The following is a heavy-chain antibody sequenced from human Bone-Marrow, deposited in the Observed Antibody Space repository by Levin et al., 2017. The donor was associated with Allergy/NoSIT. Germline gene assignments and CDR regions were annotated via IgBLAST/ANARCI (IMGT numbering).Heavy chain of an antibody. CDR3: ATEVSIRHAFDL. CDR1: GYPLTDIS. V-gene: IGHV1-24*01. Sequence: RASVKVSCKVSGYPLTDISMHWVRQAPGKGLEWMGGFDPQDFKTSYAQNFQGRVTLTEDTSADTAYMELSSLRSDDSAIYYCATEVSIRHAFDLWGQGTMVIVS. CDR2: FDPQDFKT. D-gene: IGHD2-8*01. J-gene: IGHJ3*01.